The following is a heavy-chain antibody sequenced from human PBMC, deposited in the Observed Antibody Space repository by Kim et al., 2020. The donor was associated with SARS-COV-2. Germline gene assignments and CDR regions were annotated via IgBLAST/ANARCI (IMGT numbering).Heavy chain of an antibody. V-gene: IGHV3-23*01. Sequence: YADSVKGRFTIYRDNSKNTLYRQMNSLRAEDKAVYYCAKECGSWYDPFDCWGQGTLVTVSS. D-gene: IGHD6-13*01. J-gene: IGHJ4*02. CDR3: AKECGSWYDPFDC.